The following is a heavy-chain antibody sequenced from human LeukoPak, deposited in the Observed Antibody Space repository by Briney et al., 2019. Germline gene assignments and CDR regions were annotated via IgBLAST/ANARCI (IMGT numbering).Heavy chain of an antibody. D-gene: IGHD6-19*01. CDR3: GRYRIAGASNWFAP. V-gene: IGHV4-59*08. CDR2: IYYSGST. Sequence: PSETLSLTCTVSGGSISSYYWSWIRQPPGKGLEWIGYIYYSGSTNYNPSLKSRVTISVDTSKNQFSLKLSSVTAADTAVYYCGRYRIAGASNWFAPGGRETLVTVPS. J-gene: IGHJ5*02. CDR1: GGSISSYY.